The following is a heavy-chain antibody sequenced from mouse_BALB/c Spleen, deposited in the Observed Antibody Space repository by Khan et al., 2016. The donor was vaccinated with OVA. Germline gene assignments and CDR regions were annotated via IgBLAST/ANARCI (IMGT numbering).Heavy chain of an antibody. J-gene: IGHJ3*01. CDR1: GYTFTSYW. V-gene: IGHV1-4*01. Sequence: QVQLKESGAELARPGASVKMSCKASGYTFTSYWMHWVKQRPGQGLEWIRYINPSTDYTYYNQNFKDKATLTADKSSNTAYMQLTSLTSEDSAVYYCVNHGSSSAWFTYWGQGTLVTVSA. CDR3: VNHGSSSAWFTY. D-gene: IGHD1-1*01. CDR2: INPSTDYT.